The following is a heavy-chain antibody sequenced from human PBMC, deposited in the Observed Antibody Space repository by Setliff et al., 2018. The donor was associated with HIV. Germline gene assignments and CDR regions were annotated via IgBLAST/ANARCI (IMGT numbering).Heavy chain of an antibody. D-gene: IGHD2-15*01. Sequence: ASVKVSCKASGYTFTSYDINWVRQATGQGLEWMGGLIPSFGTSNYAQNFQGRVTITADESTSTAYMELSSLRTEDTAVYYCAGSCSGGSCGAFEIWGQGTMVTVSS. CDR3: AGSCSGGSCGAFEI. V-gene: IGHV1-69*13. CDR1: GYTFTSYD. J-gene: IGHJ3*02. CDR2: LIPSFGTS.